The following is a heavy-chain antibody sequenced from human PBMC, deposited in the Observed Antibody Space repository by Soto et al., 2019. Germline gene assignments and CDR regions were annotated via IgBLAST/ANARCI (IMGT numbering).Heavy chain of an antibody. CDR2: FNPFSGAT. CDR1: GYIFKNYY. D-gene: IGHD3-3*01. Sequence: QVQLVQSGAEVKKPGASVTISCATSGYIFKNYYIHWVRQAPGQGLEWMAIFNPFSGATNYEQRLQGRVTATMDMSTSTVYMELNNLRPEDTAMYDCARDLTSGDYWGQGTLISVSS. CDR3: ARDLTSGDY. V-gene: IGHV1-46*02. J-gene: IGHJ4*01.